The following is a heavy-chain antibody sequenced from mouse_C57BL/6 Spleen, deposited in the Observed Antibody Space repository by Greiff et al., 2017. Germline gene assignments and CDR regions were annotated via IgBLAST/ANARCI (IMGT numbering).Heavy chain of an antibody. CDR3: ARPPIAAVVARLYFDV. CDR1: GFTFSSYG. J-gene: IGHJ1*03. CDR2: ISSGGSYT. Sequence: EVHLVESGGDLVKPGGSLKLSCAASGFTFSSYGMSWVRQTPDKRLEWVATISSGGSYTYYPDSVKGRFTISRDNAKNTLYLQMSSLKSEDTAMYYCARPPIAAVVARLYFDVWGTGTTVTVSS. V-gene: IGHV5-6*01. D-gene: IGHD1-1*01.